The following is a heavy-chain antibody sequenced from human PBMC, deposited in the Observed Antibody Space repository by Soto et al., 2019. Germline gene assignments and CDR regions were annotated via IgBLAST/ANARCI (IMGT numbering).Heavy chain of an antibody. Sequence: QVQLVQSGAEVRKPGASVKVSCKASGYTFTSYDINWVRQATGQGLEWMGWMNPNSDNTGYAQKFQGRVTMTRNPSISTADMELSSLGSEDTAVYYCARQYYYGMDVWGQGTTVTVSS. CDR3: ARQYYYGMDV. J-gene: IGHJ6*02. CDR2: MNPNSDNT. V-gene: IGHV1-8*01. CDR1: GYTFTSYD.